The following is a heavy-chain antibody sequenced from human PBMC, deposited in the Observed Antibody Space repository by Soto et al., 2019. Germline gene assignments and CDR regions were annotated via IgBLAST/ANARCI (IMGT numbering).Heavy chain of an antibody. D-gene: IGHD2-2*01. CDR1: GFTFSNYA. CDR3: ARSGGYCSSTSCYDYYYYYMDV. J-gene: IGHJ6*03. CDR2: ISGSGGST. Sequence: GGSLRLSCAASGFTFSNYAMSWVRQAPGTGLEWVSAISGSGGSTYYADSVKGRFTISRDNSKTTLFLQMNSLRAEDTAVYYCARSGGYCSSTSCYDYYYYYMDVWGKGTTVTVSS. V-gene: IGHV3-23*01.